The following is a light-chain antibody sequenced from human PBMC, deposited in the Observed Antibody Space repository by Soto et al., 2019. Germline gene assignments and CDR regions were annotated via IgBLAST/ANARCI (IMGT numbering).Light chain of an antibody. V-gene: IGKV1-33*01. Sequence: DLQMTQSPSSLSASVGDRVTITCQASQDITNYLNWYQHKPGKAPKLLIYDASHLERGVPSRFSGSGSETDFTLTISSLQPEDVATYYCQQYDNLPLTFGGGTRVEIK. J-gene: IGKJ4*01. CDR3: QQYDNLPLT. CDR2: DAS. CDR1: QDITNY.